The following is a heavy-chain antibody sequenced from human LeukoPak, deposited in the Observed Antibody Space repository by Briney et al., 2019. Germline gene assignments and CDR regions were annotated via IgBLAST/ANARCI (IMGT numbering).Heavy chain of an antibody. CDR2: IYHSGST. Sequence: SETLSLTCAVSGGSISSSNRWSWVRQPPGKGLEWIGEIYHSGSTNYNPSLKSRVTISVDKSKNQFSLKLSSVTAADTAVYYCASSGYCSGGSCSGGAFDIWGQGTMVTVSS. V-gene: IGHV4-4*02. J-gene: IGHJ3*02. D-gene: IGHD2-15*01. CDR1: GGSISSSNR. CDR3: ASSGYCSGGSCSGGAFDI.